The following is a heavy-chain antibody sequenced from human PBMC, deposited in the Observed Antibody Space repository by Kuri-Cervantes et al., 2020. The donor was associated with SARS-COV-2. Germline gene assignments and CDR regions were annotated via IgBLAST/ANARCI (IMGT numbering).Heavy chain of an antibody. J-gene: IGHJ5*02. D-gene: IGHD1-26*01. CDR2: ISSSSSYI. CDR3: ARVYSGSYYNWFDP. V-gene: IGHV3-21*01. CDR1: GFTFSSYS. Sequence: GESLKISCAASGFTFSSYSMNWVRQAPGKGLEWVSSISSSSSYIYYADSVKGRFTISRDNAENSLYLQMNSLRAEDTAVYYCARVYSGSYYNWFDPWGQGTLVTVSS.